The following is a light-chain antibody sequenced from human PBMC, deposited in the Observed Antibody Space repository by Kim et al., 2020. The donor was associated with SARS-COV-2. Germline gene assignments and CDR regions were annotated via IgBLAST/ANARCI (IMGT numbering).Light chain of an antibody. CDR1: QGISNS. Sequence: ASVGDRLTLTCRASQGISNSLAWYQQRLGKAPKLLLSATSKLERGVPSRFSGSGSGTTYTLTISNLQPEDLATYYCQQYYSHPLTFGGGTKVAIK. CDR3: QQYYSHPLT. CDR2: ATS. V-gene: IGKV1-NL1*01. J-gene: IGKJ4*01.